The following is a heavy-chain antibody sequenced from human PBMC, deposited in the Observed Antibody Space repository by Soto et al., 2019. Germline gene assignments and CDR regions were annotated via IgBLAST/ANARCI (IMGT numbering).Heavy chain of an antibody. V-gene: IGHV3-30*09. CDR3: ARDLYYYGSGRYVARGYYYYGMDV. J-gene: IGHJ6*02. CDR1: GFTFSSYA. CDR2: ISYDGSNK. D-gene: IGHD3-10*01. Sequence: GGSLRLSFAASGFTFSSYAMHWVRQAPGKGMEWVAVISYDGSNKYYADSVKGRFAISRDNSKNTLYLQMNSLRAEDTAVYYCARDLYYYGSGRYVARGYYYYGMDVWGQGTRVTVSS.